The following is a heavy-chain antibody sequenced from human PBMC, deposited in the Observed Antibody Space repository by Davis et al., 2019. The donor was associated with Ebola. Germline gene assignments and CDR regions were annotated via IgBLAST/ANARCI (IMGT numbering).Heavy chain of an antibody. CDR3: ARDLTPTTYYYDSSGYYYEPGY. V-gene: IGHV3-21*01. D-gene: IGHD3-22*01. Sequence: GESLKISCAASGFTFSSYSMNWVRQAPGKGLEWVLSISSSSSYIYYADSVKGRFTISRDNAKNSLYLQMNSLRAEDTAVYYCARDLTPTTYYYDSSGYYYEPGYWGQGTLVTVSS. J-gene: IGHJ4*02. CDR2: ISSSSSYI. CDR1: GFTFSSYS.